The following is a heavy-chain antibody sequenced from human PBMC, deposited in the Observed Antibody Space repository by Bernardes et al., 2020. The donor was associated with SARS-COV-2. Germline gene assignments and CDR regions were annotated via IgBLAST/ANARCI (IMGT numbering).Heavy chain of an antibody. CDR2: IYYSGST. D-gene: IGHD6-19*01. J-gene: IGHJ4*02. V-gene: IGHV4-39*01. Sequence: TLSLTCTVSGGSISSSSYYWGWIRQPPGKGLEWIGSIYYSGSTYYNPSLKSRVTISVDTSKNQFSLKLSSVTAADTAVYYCARLRVAVASPYFDYWGQGTLVTVSS. CDR3: ARLRVAVASPYFDY. CDR1: GGSISSSSYY.